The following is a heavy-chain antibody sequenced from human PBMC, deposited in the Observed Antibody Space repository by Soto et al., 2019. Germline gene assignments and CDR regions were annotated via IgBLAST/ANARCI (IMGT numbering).Heavy chain of an antibody. V-gene: IGHV3-30*18. CDR2: IPYDGSNK. D-gene: IGHD3-22*01. CDR1: GFTFSSYG. CDR3: AKASDSSGPIDY. Sequence: GGSLRLSCAASGFTFSSYGMHWVRQAPGKGLEWVAVIPYDGSNKYYADSVKGRFTISRDNSKNTLYLQMNSLRAEDTAVYYCAKASDSSGPIDYWGQGTLVTVSS. J-gene: IGHJ4*02.